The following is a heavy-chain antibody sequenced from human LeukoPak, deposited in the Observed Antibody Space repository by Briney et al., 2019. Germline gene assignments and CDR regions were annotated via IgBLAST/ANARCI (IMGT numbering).Heavy chain of an antibody. CDR3: ASPVNYGDYVPFDY. V-gene: IGHV3-9*01. Sequence: PGRSLRLSCAASGFTFDDYAMHWVRQAPGKGLEWVSGISWNSGSIGYADSVKGRFTISRDNSKNTLYLQMNSLRAEDTAVYYCASPVNYGDYVPFDYWGQGTLVTVSS. J-gene: IGHJ4*02. CDR1: GFTFDDYA. CDR2: ISWNSGSI. D-gene: IGHD4-17*01.